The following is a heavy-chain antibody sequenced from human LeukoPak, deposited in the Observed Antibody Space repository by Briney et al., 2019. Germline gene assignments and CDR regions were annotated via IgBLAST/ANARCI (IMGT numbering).Heavy chain of an antibody. Sequence: SGPTLVNPTQTLTLTCTFSGFSLSTSGVGVGWIRQPPGKALEWLALIYWNDDKRYSPSLKSRLTITKDTSKNQVVLTMTNTDPVDTATYYCAHRQRGSYPRTFDYWGQGTLVTVSS. CDR2: IYWNDDK. V-gene: IGHV2-5*01. D-gene: IGHD1-26*01. CDR1: GFSLSTSGVG. CDR3: AHRQRGSYPRTFDY. J-gene: IGHJ4*02.